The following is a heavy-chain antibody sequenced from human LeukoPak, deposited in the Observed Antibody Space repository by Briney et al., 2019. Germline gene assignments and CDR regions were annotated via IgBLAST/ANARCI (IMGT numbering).Heavy chain of an antibody. V-gene: IGHV3-23*01. CDR1: GFTFSTYD. D-gene: IGHD2-2*03. CDR2: INRSGRT. Sequence: GGSLRLSCAASGFTFSTYDMQWLRQAPGKGLEWVSGINRSGRTYHTDSVKGRFTISRDNSKNTLYLQMNSLRAEDTAVYYCAKGGYFAFETWGQGTMVAVSS. CDR3: AKGGYFAFET. J-gene: IGHJ3*02.